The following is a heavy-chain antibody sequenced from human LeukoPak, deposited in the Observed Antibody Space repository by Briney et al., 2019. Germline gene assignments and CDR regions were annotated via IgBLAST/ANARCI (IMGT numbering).Heavy chain of an antibody. CDR1: GFIVSSNY. V-gene: IGHV3-23*01. CDR2: ISGSGGST. Sequence: GGSLRLSCAASGFIVSSNYMSWVRQAPGKGLEWVSVISGSGGSTYYADSVKGRFTISRDNSKNTLYLQTISLRAEDTAVYYCAKGHRQYCSSTSCLPNWFDPWGQGTLVTVSS. CDR3: AKGHRQYCSSTSCLPNWFDP. J-gene: IGHJ5*02. D-gene: IGHD2-2*01.